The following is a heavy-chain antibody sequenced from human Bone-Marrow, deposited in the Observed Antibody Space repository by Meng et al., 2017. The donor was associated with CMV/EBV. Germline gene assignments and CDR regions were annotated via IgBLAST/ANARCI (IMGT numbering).Heavy chain of an antibody. J-gene: IGHJ4*02. D-gene: IGHD3-9*01. V-gene: IGHV1-2*02. Sequence: ASVKVSCKASGYTFTGYYMHWVRQAPGQGLEWMGWINPNSGGTNYAQKFQGRVTMTRDTSISTAYMELSRLRFDDTAVYYCARGQQKRDILTGPCDYWGERSLVTVSS. CDR1: GYTFTGYY. CDR2: INPNSGGT. CDR3: ARGQQKRDILTGPCDY.